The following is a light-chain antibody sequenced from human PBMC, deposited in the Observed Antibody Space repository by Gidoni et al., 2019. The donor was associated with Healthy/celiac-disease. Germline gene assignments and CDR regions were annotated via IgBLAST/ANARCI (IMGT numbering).Light chain of an antibody. Sequence: EIVMTQSPATLSVSPGERATLSCRASQSVSSNLAGYQQKPGQAPRLLIYGASTRATGIPARFSGSVSGTEFTLTISSLQSEDFAVYYWQQYNNWPPLTFGGGTKVEIK. V-gene: IGKV3-15*01. CDR2: GAS. CDR1: QSVSSN. J-gene: IGKJ4*01. CDR3: QQYNNWPPLT.